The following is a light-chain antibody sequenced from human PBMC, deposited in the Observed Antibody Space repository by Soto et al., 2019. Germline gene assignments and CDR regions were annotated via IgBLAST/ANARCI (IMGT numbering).Light chain of an antibody. CDR3: QQYGSSPSIT. Sequence: EIGLKQSPGAVSLSTGERATLSCRASQSVSSSYLAWYQQKPGQAPRLLIYGASSRATGIPDRFSGSGSGTDFTLTISRLEPEDFAVYYCQQYGSSPSITFGQGTRLEIK. V-gene: IGKV3-20*01. CDR1: QSVSSSY. J-gene: IGKJ5*01. CDR2: GAS.